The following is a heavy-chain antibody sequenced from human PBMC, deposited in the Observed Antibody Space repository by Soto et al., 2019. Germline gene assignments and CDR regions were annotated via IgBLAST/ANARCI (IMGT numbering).Heavy chain of an antibody. D-gene: IGHD5-12*01. Sequence: GGSLRLSCAASGFTFSEYWRNWVRQAPGKRLERVGNIKQEGSEKYYVDSVEGRFTIPRDNAKNSVYLQMNSLKAEDTAVYYCARGRGYSGNFFDFWGQGTLVTVSS. CDR1: GFTFSEYW. CDR2: IKQEGSEK. V-gene: IGHV3-7*03. J-gene: IGHJ4*02. CDR3: ARGRGYSGNFFDF.